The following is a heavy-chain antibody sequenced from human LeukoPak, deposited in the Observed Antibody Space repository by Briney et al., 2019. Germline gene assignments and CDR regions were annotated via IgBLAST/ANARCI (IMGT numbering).Heavy chain of an antibody. V-gene: IGHV3-30*03. J-gene: IGHJ4*02. D-gene: IGHD4-17*01. CDR3: ARGKDYGDSPVGY. CDR2: ISYDGSNK. Sequence: PGGSLRLSCAASGFTFSSYGMHWVRQAPGKGLEWVAVISYDGSNKYYADSVKGRFTISRDNSKNTLYLQMNSLRAEDTAVYYCARGKDYGDSPVGYWGQGTLVTVSS. CDR1: GFTFSSYG.